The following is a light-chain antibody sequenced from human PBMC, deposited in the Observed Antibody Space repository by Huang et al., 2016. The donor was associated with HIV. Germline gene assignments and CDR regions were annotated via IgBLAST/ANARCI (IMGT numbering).Light chain of an antibody. CDR3: QQSHSSPHT. J-gene: IGKJ2*01. V-gene: IGKV1-39*01. CDR1: ENVVNS. CDR2: GAS. Sequence: DIQMTQSPSSLSASVGDRVTITCRASENVVNSLNWYQQKPGAAPALVIYGASNLETGVPSRCSGGGSGTDFTLTITNLRPEDFATYYCQQSHSSPHTFGQGTKLE.